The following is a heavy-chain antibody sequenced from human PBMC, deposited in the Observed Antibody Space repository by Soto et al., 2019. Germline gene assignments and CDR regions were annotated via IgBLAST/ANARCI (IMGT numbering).Heavy chain of an antibody. CDR3: ARGSHSGKHRPSDAFDI. CDR2: INPNSGGT. CDR1: GYTFTGYY. D-gene: IGHD1-26*01. J-gene: IGHJ3*02. Sequence: ASVKVSCKASGYTFTGYYIHWVRQAPGQGLEWMGWINPNSGGTNYAQKFKGWVSMTKDTSINTVYMELSRLRSDDTAVYYCARGSHSGKHRPSDAFDIWGQGTMVTVSS. V-gene: IGHV1-2*04.